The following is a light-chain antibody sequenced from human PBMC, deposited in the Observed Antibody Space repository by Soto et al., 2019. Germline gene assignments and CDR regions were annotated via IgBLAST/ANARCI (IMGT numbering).Light chain of an antibody. J-gene: IGKJ1*01. CDR1: QSLSGW. CDR2: MAS. CDR3: QHYNGYAWT. V-gene: IGKV1-5*03. Sequence: DIQMTQSPSTLSASVGDRVTITGRASQSLSGWLAWYHQEPGKAPNLLIYMASTLASGVPSRFSGSGSGTEFTLTISSLQPDDVATYYCQHYNGYAWTCGQGTKVEI.